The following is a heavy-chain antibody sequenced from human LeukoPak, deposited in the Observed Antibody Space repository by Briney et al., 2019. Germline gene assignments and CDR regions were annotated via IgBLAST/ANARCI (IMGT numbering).Heavy chain of an antibody. CDR2: ISAYNSNK. V-gene: IGHV1-18*04. CDR3: VRHIKPAGPWDGMDV. J-gene: IGHJ6*02. D-gene: IGHD1-26*01. Sequence: ASVKVSCKASGYTFTSYGISWVRQAPGQGLEWVAWISAYNSNKNSAEKFQGRVTMTIDTSTSTAYMELRSLKSDDTAVCYCVRHIKPAGPWDGMDVWGQGTTVIVSS. CDR1: GYTFTSYG.